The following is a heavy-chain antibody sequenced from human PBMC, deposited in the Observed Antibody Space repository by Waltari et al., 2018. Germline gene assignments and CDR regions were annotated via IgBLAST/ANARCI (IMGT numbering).Heavy chain of an antibody. CDR2: INPNSGDT. V-gene: IGHV1-2*02. Sequence: QVLLVQSGAEVKKPGASVFISCKASGDTFNAYYMHWVRQAPGQGLGGMGWINPNSGDTNYAQSFKGRLSMRRDLSVNTIYMDLSRLQSNDTAVYYCANGYSSGSQTIDYWGQGTLITVSS. J-gene: IGHJ4*02. D-gene: IGHD3-10*01. CDR1: GDTFNAYY. CDR3: ANGYSSGSQTIDY.